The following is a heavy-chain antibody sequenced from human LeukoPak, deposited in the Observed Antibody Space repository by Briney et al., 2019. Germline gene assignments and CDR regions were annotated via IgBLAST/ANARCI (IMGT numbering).Heavy chain of an antibody. D-gene: IGHD2-8*01. CDR3: ARSVMMYASTYYFHY. CDR2: MRYDATKE. Sequence: GGSLRLSCAASGFNFSNFGIHWVRQAPGKGLEWVAFMRYDATKEYYADSVKGRFTVSRDDSKNTVFLQINSLRAGDTSVYYCARSVMMYASTYYFHYWGQGTLVTVSS. CDR1: GFNFSNFG. V-gene: IGHV3-30*02. J-gene: IGHJ4*02.